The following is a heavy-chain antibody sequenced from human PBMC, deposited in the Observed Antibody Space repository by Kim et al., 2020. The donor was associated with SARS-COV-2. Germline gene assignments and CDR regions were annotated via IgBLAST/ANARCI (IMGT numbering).Heavy chain of an antibody. Sequence: SETLSLTCTVSGASISTYYWTWIRQPPGKGLEWIGYIYYSGSTNYNPSLKSRVTISVDTSKNQFSLKLNSVTAADTAVYYCAGLIGNSLRIYYFDYWGQGTLVTVSS. J-gene: IGHJ4*02. V-gene: IGHV4-59*08. D-gene: IGHD5-18*01. CDR1: GASISTYY. CDR3: AGLIGNSLRIYYFDY. CDR2: IYYSGST.